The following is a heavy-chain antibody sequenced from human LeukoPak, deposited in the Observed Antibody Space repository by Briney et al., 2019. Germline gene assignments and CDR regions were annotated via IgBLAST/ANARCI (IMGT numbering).Heavy chain of an antibody. V-gene: IGHV1-2*02. J-gene: IGHJ3*02. CDR3: ARTPRPIIVVVPAASGAFDI. CDR2: INPNSGGT. CDR1: GYTFTGYY. Sequence: ASVKVSCKASGYTFTGYYMHWVRQAPGQGLEWMGWINPNSGGTNYAQKFQGRVTMTRDTSISTAYMELSRLRSDDTAVYYCARTPRPIIVVVPAASGAFDIWGQGTMVTVSS. D-gene: IGHD2-2*01.